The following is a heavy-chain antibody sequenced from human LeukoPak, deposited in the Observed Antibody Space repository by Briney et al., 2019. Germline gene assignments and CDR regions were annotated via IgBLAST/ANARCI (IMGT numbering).Heavy chain of an antibody. D-gene: IGHD3-9*01. Sequence: GASVKVSCKASGYTFTRYYMHWVRQAPGLGLEWMGVINPSGGSTTSAQKFQGRVTITRDTSTSTVYMELSSLRSQDTAVYYCARVKGSYFDWLLGYFDYWGQGTLVTVSS. J-gene: IGHJ4*02. V-gene: IGHV1-46*01. CDR2: INPSGGST. CDR1: GYTFTRYY. CDR3: ARVKGSYFDWLLGYFDY.